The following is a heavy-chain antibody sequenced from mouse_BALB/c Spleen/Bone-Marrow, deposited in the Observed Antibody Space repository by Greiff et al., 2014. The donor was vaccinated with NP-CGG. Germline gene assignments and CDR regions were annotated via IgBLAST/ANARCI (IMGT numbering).Heavy chain of an antibody. Sequence: EVKLVESGADLVRSGASVKLSCTASGFNIKDYYIHWVKQMPEQGLEWIGWIDPENGDTEYAPKFQGKATMTSDTSSNTAYLQLSSLTSEDTAVYYCNAGWGNYYFAMDYWGQGTSVTVSS. CDR1: GFNIKDYY. D-gene: IGHD2-1*01. V-gene: IGHV14-4*02. CDR2: IDPENGDT. J-gene: IGHJ4*01. CDR3: NAGWGNYYFAMDY.